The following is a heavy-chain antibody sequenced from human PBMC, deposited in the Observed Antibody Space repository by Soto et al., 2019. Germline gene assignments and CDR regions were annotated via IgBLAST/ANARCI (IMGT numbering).Heavy chain of an antibody. CDR3: AKDKMEQWLVGGYFDY. D-gene: IGHD6-19*01. J-gene: IGHJ4*02. V-gene: IGHV3-23*01. CDR2: IIDDGGRA. CDR1: GFTFNRYA. Sequence: GGSLRLSCAASGFTFNRYAMSWVRQAPGKGLEWVSAIIDDGGRAYYADSVKGRFTISRDNSKNTLSLQMNSLRAEDTAVYYCAKDKMEQWLVGGYFDYWGQGTQVTVSS.